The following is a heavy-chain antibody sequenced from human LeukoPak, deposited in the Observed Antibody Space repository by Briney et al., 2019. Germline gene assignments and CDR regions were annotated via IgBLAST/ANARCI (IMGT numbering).Heavy chain of an antibody. V-gene: IGHV4-34*01. CDR1: GGSISSYY. D-gene: IGHD6-19*01. Sequence: SETLSLTCTVSGGSISSYYWSWIRQPPGKGLEWIGEINHSGSTNYNPSLKSRVTISVDTSKNQFSLKLSSVTAADTAVYYCARGKQQWPGRVFDYWGQGTLVTVSS. J-gene: IGHJ4*02. CDR3: ARGKQQWPGRVFDY. CDR2: INHSGST.